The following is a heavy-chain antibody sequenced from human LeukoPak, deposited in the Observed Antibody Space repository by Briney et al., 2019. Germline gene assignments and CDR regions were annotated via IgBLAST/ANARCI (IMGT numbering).Heavy chain of an antibody. Sequence: SETLSLTCTVSGGSISSYYWSWIRQPPGKGLEWIGYIYYSGSTNYNPSLKSRVTISVDTSKNQFSLKLSSVTAADTAVYYCARSIGPVVVVPAAMGDYDSSGYPFDYWGQGTLVTVSS. CDR2: IYYSGST. CDR3: ARSIGPVVVVPAAMGDYDSSGYPFDY. V-gene: IGHV4-59*01. CDR1: GGSISSYY. D-gene: IGHD2-2*01. J-gene: IGHJ4*02.